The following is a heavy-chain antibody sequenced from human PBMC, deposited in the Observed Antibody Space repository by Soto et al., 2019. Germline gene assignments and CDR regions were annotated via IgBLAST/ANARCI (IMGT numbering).Heavy chain of an antibody. V-gene: IGHV3-33*01. CDR1: RFTFSSYG. CDR2: VWYDGNIK. CDR3: ASSNTRSRDVDY. Sequence: SLRLSCAASRFTFSSYGMHWVRQAPGKGLEWVAVVWYDGNIKYYADTVKGRFTISRDNSKNTLYLQMDSLRVEDTAVYYCASSNTRSRDVDYWGQGTLVTVS. D-gene: IGHD2-2*01. J-gene: IGHJ4*02.